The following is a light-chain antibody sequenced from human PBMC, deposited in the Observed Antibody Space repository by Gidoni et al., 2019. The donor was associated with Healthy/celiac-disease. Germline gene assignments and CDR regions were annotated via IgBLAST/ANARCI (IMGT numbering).Light chain of an antibody. CDR1: QSLLHSNGYNY. Sequence: EMVMTQSPLSLPVTPGEPASISCRSSQSLLHSNGYNYLDWYLQKPGQSPQLLIYLGSNRASGVPDRFSGSGSGTDFTLKISRVEAEDVVVYSCMQALQTYTFGQGTKLEIK. J-gene: IGKJ2*01. CDR3: MQALQTYT. V-gene: IGKV2-28*01. CDR2: LGS.